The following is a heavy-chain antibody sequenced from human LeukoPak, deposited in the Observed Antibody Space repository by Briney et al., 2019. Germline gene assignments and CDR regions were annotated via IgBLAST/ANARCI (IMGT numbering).Heavy chain of an antibody. CDR2: IYYSGST. CDR1: GGSISSSSYY. CDR3: ARRLHYYDSSGYYYYFDY. V-gene: IGHV4-39*01. J-gene: IGHJ4*02. D-gene: IGHD3-22*01. Sequence: PSETLSLTCTVSGGSISSSSYYWGWIRQPPGKGLEWIGSIYYSGSTYYNPSLKSRVTISVDTSKSQFSLKLSSVTAADTAVYYCARRLHYYDSSGYYYYFDYWGQGTLVTVSS.